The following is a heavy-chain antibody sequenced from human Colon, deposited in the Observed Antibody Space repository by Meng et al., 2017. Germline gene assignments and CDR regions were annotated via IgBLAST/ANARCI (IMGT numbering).Heavy chain of an antibody. CDR1: GFTFSSSW. CDR3: AKAAYYYGMDV. V-gene: IGHV3-74*01. D-gene: IGHD6-25*01. CDR2: INSDGSST. J-gene: IGHJ6*02. Sequence: EVQLVGSGGGLVQPGGSLRLSCAAPGFTFSSSWMHWVRQAPGKGLVWVSRINSDGSSTSYADSVKGRFTISRDNAKNTLYLQMNSLRAEDTAVYYCAKAAYYYGMDVWGQGTTVTVSS.